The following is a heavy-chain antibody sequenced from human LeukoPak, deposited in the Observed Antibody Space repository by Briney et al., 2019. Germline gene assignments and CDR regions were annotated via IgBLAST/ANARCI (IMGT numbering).Heavy chain of an antibody. Sequence: SETLSLTCTVSGGSISSYYWSWLRQPPGKGLEWIGYIYYSESTNYNPSLKSRVTISVDTSKNQFSLKLSSVTAADTAVYYCAYYDSSGFAKWGQGTLVTVSS. CDR2: IYYSEST. J-gene: IGHJ4*02. V-gene: IGHV4-59*08. D-gene: IGHD3-22*01. CDR1: GGSISSYY. CDR3: AYYDSSGFAK.